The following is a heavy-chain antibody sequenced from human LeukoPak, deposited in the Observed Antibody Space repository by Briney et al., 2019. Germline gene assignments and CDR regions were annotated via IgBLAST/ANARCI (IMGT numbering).Heavy chain of an antibody. V-gene: IGHV4-39*01. CDR1: GGAISSSSYY. CDR2: IYYSGST. J-gene: IGHJ3*02. D-gene: IGHD2-2*01. CDR3: ARQGVYCSSTSCYVGAFDI. Sequence: SGILSLTCTVSGGAISSSSYYWGWIRQPPGKGLEWIGSIYYSGSTYYNPSLKSRVTISVDTSKNQFSLKLSSVTAADTAVYYCARQGVYCSSTSCYVGAFDIWGQGTMVTVSS.